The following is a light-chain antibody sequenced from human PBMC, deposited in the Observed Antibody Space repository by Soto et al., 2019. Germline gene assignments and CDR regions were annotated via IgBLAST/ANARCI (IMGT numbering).Light chain of an antibody. CDR1: RSVSSN. V-gene: IGKV3-15*01. J-gene: IGKJ4*01. CDR3: QQCTNWPLRT. Sequence: EIVMTQSPATLSVSPGERATLSCRASRSVSSNLAWYQQKPGQAPRLPIYGASTRGTGIPARFSGGGSGTDFTLTITSLEPEGFGVYYCQQCTNWPLRTFGGGTKVDI. CDR2: GAS.